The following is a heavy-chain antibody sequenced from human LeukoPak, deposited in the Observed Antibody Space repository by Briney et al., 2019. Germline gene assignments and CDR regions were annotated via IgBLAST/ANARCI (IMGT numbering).Heavy chain of an antibody. CDR3: ARSSSSRSYWINDY. V-gene: IGHV3-72*01. J-gene: IGHJ4*02. D-gene: IGHD3-22*01. CDR2: TRNNDKSYTT. CDR1: GFTFSDHY. Sequence: GGSLRLSCAASGFTFSDHYMDWVRQAPGKGLEWVGRTRNNDKSYTTEYAASVKGRFTISRDDSKNSLYLQMNSLKTEDTAVYYCARSSSSRSYWINDYWGQGTLVTVSS.